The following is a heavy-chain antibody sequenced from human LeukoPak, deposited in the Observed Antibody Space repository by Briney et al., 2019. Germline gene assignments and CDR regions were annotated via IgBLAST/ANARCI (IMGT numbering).Heavy chain of an antibody. D-gene: IGHD3-10*01. Sequence: GGSLRLSCAASGFTFSSYGMHWVRQAPGKGLEWVAFIRYDGSNKYYADSVKGRFTTSRDNSKNTLYLQMNSLRAEDTAVYYCRYYGSGSYYKLDYWGQGSLVTVSS. V-gene: IGHV3-30*02. CDR3: RYYGSGSYYKLDY. J-gene: IGHJ4*02. CDR1: GFTFSSYG. CDR2: IRYDGSNK.